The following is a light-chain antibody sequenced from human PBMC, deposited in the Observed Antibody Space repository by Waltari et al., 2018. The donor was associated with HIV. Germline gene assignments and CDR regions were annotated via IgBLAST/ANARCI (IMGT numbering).Light chain of an antibody. Sequence: EIVLTQYQGTLSLSPGERATPSCRASQSVSSSYLAWYQQKPGQAPRLLIYGASSRATGIPDRFSGSGSGTDFTLTISRLEPEDFAVYYCQQYGSSPPVTFGGGTKVEIK. CDR3: QQYGSSPPVT. CDR1: QSVSSSY. CDR2: GAS. J-gene: IGKJ4*01. V-gene: IGKV3-20*01.